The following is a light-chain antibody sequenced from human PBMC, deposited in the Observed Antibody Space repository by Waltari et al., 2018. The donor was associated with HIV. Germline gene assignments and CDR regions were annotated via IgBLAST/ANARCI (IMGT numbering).Light chain of an antibody. J-gene: IGLJ3*02. CDR3: GTWDNSLRTWV. CDR1: SSNIGRNY. Sequence: QSVLTQPPSVSAAPGQKVTISCSGSSSNIGRNYVSWYQQLPGTAPKLLIYDNKKRPLGSPDRFSGSKSGTSATLGITGLQTGDEADYYCGTWDNSLRTWVFGGGTKLTVL. V-gene: IGLV1-51*01. CDR2: DNK.